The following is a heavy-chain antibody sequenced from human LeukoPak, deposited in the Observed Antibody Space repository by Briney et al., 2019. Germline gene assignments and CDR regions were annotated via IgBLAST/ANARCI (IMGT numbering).Heavy chain of an antibody. V-gene: IGHV3-53*01. CDR2: IYSGDNT. J-gene: IGHJ4*02. CDR1: GLTVSSNY. D-gene: IGHD2-15*01. Sequence: GGSLRLSCAASGLTVSSNYMSWVRQAPGKGLEWVSVIYSGDNTYYADSVKGRFTISRDNSKNTLYLQMNSLRDEDTAVYYCARGCSGGSCFGDFDYWGQGTLGTVSS. CDR3: ARGCSGGSCFGDFDY.